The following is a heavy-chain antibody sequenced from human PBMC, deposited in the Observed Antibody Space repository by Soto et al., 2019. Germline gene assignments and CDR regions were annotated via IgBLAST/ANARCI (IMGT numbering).Heavy chain of an antibody. Sequence: QVQLQESGPGLVKPSETLSLTCTVSGGSISSYYWSWIRQPPGKGLEWIGYIYYSGSTNYNPSLKSRVTISVDTSKNQFSLKLSSVTAADTAVYYCARHAVAGDTYYYYYYMDVWGKGTTVTVSS. D-gene: IGHD6-19*01. CDR3: ARHAVAGDTYYYYYYMDV. V-gene: IGHV4-59*08. CDR1: GGSISSYY. CDR2: IYYSGST. J-gene: IGHJ6*03.